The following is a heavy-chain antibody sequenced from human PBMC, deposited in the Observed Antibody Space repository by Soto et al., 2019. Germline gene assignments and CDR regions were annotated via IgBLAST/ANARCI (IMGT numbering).Heavy chain of an antibody. Sequence: SETLSLTCTVSGGSISKSNYFWGWIRQAPGKGLEWIASILYSGTTSYNSSLKSRVTISVDTSKNQFSLKLNSVTAADTAVYYCARLGWGNGDSDYWGQGTLVTVSS. D-gene: IGHD2-21*01. V-gene: IGHV4-39*01. CDR3: ARLGWGNGDSDY. CDR2: ILYSGTT. CDR1: GGSISKSNYF. J-gene: IGHJ4*02.